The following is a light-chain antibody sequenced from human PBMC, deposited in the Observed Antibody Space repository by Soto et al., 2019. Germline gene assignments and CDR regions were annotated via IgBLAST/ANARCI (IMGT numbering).Light chain of an antibody. CDR1: QNIRKF. CDR3: QQSYTTSIT. J-gene: IGKJ5*01. V-gene: IGKV1-39*01. Sequence: RMTQSPSSLSAAVGDRVTMTCRASQNIRKFLNWYQQRPGKAPKILIYGASTLQSGVPSRFSGSGSGTDFTLTIDSLQPEDFATYYCQQSYTTSITFGPGTRLEIK. CDR2: GAS.